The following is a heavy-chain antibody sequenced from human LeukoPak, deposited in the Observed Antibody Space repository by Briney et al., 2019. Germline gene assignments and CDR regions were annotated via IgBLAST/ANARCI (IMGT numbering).Heavy chain of an antibody. CDR2: ISSSGAYI. J-gene: IGHJ5*02. Sequence: GGSLRLSCAASGFTFSDYYMSWVRQAPGKGLEWVSSISSSGAYIFYADSVKGRFTISRDNAKKSLYLQMNSLRDEDTAVYYCAGEYSSSWFGGWFDPWGQGTLVTVSS. V-gene: IGHV3-69-1*01. CDR1: GFTFSDYY. CDR3: AGEYSSSWFGGWFDP. D-gene: IGHD2-2*01.